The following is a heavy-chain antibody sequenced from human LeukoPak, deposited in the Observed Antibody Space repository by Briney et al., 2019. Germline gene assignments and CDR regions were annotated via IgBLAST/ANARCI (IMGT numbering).Heavy chain of an antibody. J-gene: IGHJ3*02. CDR1: GGSISSGSYY. Sequence: SETLSLTCTVSGGSISSGSYYCSWIRQPAGKGLEWIGRIYISGSTNYNPSLKSRVTISADTSKNQFSLKLSSVTAADTAVYYCARGSGRDAFDIWGQGTMVTVSS. V-gene: IGHV4-61*02. CDR2: IYISGST. D-gene: IGHD2-15*01. CDR3: ARGSGRDAFDI.